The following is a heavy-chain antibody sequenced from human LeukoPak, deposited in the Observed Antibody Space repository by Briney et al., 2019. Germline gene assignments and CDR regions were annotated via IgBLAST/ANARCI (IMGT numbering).Heavy chain of an antibody. V-gene: IGHV4-31*03. D-gene: IGHD4-17*01. CDR3: ARVRDGDYGYIGFDP. Sequence: SETLSLTCTVSGGSFSSGGYYWSWIRQHPGKGLEWIAYIYYSGRTYYNPSLKSRVTISVDTSKNQFSLKLSSVTAADTAVYHCARVRDGDYGYIGFDPWGQGTLVTVSS. CDR2: IYYSGRT. J-gene: IGHJ5*02. CDR1: GGSFSSGGYY.